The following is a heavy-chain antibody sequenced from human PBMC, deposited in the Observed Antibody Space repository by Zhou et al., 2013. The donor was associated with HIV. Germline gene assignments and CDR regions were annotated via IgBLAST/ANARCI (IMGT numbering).Heavy chain of an antibody. CDR3: ARGGYCSGGSCFIRFDP. D-gene: IGHD2-15*01. J-gene: IGHJ5*02. V-gene: IGHV1-8*01. CDR2: MNPHSGNT. CDR1: GYTFTSYD. Sequence: QVQLVQSGTEVKKPGASVKVSCKASGYTFTSYDINWVRQTTGQGLEWMGWMNPHSGNTGYAQKFQGRVIMTRNTSISTAYMELSNLRSEDTAVYYCARGGYCSGGSCFIRFDPWGQGTLVTVSS.